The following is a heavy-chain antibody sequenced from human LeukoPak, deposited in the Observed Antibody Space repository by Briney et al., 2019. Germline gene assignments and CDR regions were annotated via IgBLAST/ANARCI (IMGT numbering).Heavy chain of an antibody. CDR2: ISAYNGNT. CDR3: ARLSVLYGSGGKAVEFDY. V-gene: IGHV1-18*04. J-gene: IGHJ4*02. D-gene: IGHD3-10*01. CDR1: GYTFTGYY. Sequence: GASVKVSCKASGYTFTGYYMHWVRQAPGQGLEWMGWISAYNGNTNYAQKLQGRVTMTTDTSTSTAYMELRSLRSDDTAVYYCARLSVLYGSGGKAVEFDYWGQGTLVTVSS.